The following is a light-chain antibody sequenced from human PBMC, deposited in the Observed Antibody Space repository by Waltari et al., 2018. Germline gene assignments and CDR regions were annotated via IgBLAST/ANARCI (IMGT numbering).Light chain of an antibody. CDR1: QSVNGA. V-gene: IGKV3-20*01. Sequence: EIVVTQSPGTVSLSPGEGATLSCRASQSVNGALAWYQQKPGQAPRLLIYHASNRATGIPDRFSGSGSGTDFSLTISRLEPEDFAVYYCQHYLRLPVTFGQGTKVEI. J-gene: IGKJ1*01. CDR2: HAS. CDR3: QHYLRLPVT.